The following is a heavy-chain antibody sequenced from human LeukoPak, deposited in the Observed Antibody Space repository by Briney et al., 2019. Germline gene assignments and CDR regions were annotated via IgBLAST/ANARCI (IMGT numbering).Heavy chain of an antibody. J-gene: IGHJ4*02. Sequence: SETPSLTCTVSGGSISDTTYYWGWIRQPPGKGLEWIGSIYRSGDTYYHPSFKSRVTISVDTSKNQFSLKLSSVTAADTAVYYCAGPNSSSRFAYWGQGTLVAVSS. D-gene: IGHD6-6*01. CDR1: GGSISDTTYY. CDR2: IYRSGDT. CDR3: AGPNSSSRFAY. V-gene: IGHV4-39*05.